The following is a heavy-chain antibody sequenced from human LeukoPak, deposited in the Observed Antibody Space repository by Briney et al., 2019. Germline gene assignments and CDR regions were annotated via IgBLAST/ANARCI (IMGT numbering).Heavy chain of an antibody. CDR1: GGSISSSSYY. CDR2: IYYSGST. Sequence: SETLSLTCTVSGGSISSSSYYWGWIRQPPGKGLEWIGSIYYSGSTYYNPSLKSRVTISVDTSKNQFSLKLSSVTAADTAVYYCARGPYAWGYIDYWGQGTLVTVSS. CDR3: ARGPYAWGYIDY. D-gene: IGHD7-27*01. V-gene: IGHV4-39*01. J-gene: IGHJ4*02.